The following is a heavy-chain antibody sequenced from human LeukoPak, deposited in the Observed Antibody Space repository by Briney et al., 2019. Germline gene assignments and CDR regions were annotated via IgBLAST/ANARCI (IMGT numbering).Heavy chain of an antibody. D-gene: IGHD6-19*01. CDR3: RIAVAGTVDAFDI. V-gene: IGHV3-74*01. Sequence: GGSLRLSCAASGFTFSSYWMHWVRQAPGKGLVWVSRINSDGSSTSYADSVKGRFTISRDNAKNTLYLQMNSLRAEDTAVYYCRIAVAGTVDAFDIWGQGTMVTVSS. J-gene: IGHJ3*02. CDR2: INSDGSST. CDR1: GFTFSSYW.